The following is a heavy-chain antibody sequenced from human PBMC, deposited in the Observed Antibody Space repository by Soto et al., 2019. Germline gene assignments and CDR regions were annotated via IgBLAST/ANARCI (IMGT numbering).Heavy chain of an antibody. CDR3: ARISITMIVNGMDV. CDR2: ISSRSSTI. V-gene: IGHV3-48*02. D-gene: IGHD3-22*01. Sequence: PGGSLRLSCAASGFTFSSNSMNWVRQAPGKGLEWVSYISSRSSTIYYADSVKGRFTISRDNAKNSLYLQMNSLRDEDTAVYYCARISITMIVNGMDVWGQGTTVTVSS. CDR1: GFTFSSNS. J-gene: IGHJ6*02.